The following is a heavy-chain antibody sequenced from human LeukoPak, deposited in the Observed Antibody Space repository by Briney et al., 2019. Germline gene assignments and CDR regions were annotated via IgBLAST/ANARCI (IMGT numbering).Heavy chain of an antibody. D-gene: IGHD1-26*01. CDR3: ASQAILGETTNSFDY. V-gene: IGHV1-2*02. CDR1: GYTFTDYY. J-gene: IGHJ4*02. Sequence: SVKVSCKASGYTFTDYYMHWVRQAPGQGLEWMGYINPHSGVTHYAQKFQGRVTMTRDTSISTAHMELTRLTSDDTAVYYCASQAILGETTNSFDYWGQGALVTVSS. CDR2: INPHSGVT.